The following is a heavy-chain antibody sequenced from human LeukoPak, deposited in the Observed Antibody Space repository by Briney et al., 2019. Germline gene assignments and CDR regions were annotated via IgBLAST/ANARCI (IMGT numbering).Heavy chain of an antibody. Sequence: GGSLRLSCAASGFTFSSNYMSWVRQAPGKGLEWVSVIYSGGSTYYADSVKGRFTISRDNSKNTLYLQMNSLRAEDTAVYYCASRSGSYSAFDIWGQGTMVTVSS. CDR1: GFTFSSNY. D-gene: IGHD1-26*01. J-gene: IGHJ3*02. V-gene: IGHV3-53*01. CDR2: IYSGGST. CDR3: ASRSGSYSAFDI.